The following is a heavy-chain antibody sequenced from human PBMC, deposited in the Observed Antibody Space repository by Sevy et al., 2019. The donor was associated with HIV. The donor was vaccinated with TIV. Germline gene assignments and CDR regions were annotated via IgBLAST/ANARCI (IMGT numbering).Heavy chain of an antibody. Sequence: GGSLRLSCTASGFTFRRNSMNWVRQAPGKGLEWLAYINTLSDTIKYADSVKGRFTISRDNAKNSLYRQMNSLRVEDTAVYYCARDASVAAYYFDFWGQGTLVTVSS. CDR3: ARDASVAAYYFDF. D-gene: IGHD6-19*01. CDR2: INTLSDTI. V-gene: IGHV3-48*01. CDR1: GFTFRRNS. J-gene: IGHJ4*02.